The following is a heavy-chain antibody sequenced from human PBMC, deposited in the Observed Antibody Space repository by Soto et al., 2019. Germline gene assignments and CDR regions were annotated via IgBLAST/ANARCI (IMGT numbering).Heavy chain of an antibody. D-gene: IGHD1-20*01. V-gene: IGHV3-7*01. CDR3: ARDGHNTNAVDH. J-gene: IGHJ5*02. CDR1: GFTFDDYW. CDR2: INQDGSER. Sequence: EVQLVESGGVLVQPGGSLRLSCVAPGFTFDDYWMNWVRQAPGKGLEWVAIINQDGSERYYVDSVKGRFTISRDNSKNSLFLQMNSLRAEDTALYYCARDGHNTNAVDHWGQGTLVTVSS.